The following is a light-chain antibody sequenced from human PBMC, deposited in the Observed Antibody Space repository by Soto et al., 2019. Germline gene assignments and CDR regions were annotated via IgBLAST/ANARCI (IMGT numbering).Light chain of an antibody. V-gene: IGLV2-8*01. CDR1: SSDVGNYNY. Sequence: SALTQPPSASGSPGQSVTMSCTGTSSDVGNYNYVSWYQQHPGKAPKLMIYDVSKRPSGVPDRFSGSKSGNTASLTVSGLQAEDEADYYCSSYAGSNNFVVFGGGTKVTVL. CDR2: DVS. J-gene: IGLJ2*01. CDR3: SSYAGSNNFVV.